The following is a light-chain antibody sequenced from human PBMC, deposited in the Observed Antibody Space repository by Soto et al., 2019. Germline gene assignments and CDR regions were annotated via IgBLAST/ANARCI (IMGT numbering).Light chain of an antibody. CDR1: QSVSTGS. J-gene: IGKJ1*01. V-gene: IGKV3-20*01. CDR3: QQYGSSSWT. CDR2: ATS. Sequence: EIVLTQSPGTLSLSPGERATLSCRASQSVSTGSLAWYQQKPGQPPRLVMYATSSRATGIPARFSGSGSGTDFTLTISRLEPEDFAVYYCQQYGSSSWTFGQGTKVDIK.